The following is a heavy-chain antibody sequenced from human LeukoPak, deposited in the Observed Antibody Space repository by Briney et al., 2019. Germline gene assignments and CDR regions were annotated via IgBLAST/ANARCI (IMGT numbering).Heavy chain of an antibody. CDR3: ARDPLAYCSGGSCNWFDP. D-gene: IGHD2-15*01. V-gene: IGHV3-21*01. Sequence: GGSLRLSCAASGFTFSSYSMNWVGKAPGKGLEWFSSISSSSSYIYYADSVKGRFTISRDNAKNSLYLQMNSLRAEDTAVYYCARDPLAYCSGGSCNWFDPWGQGTLVTVSS. CDR1: GFTFSSYS. CDR2: ISSSSSYI. J-gene: IGHJ5*02.